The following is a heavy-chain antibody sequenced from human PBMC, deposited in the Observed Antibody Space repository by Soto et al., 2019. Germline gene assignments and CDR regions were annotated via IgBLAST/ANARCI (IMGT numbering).Heavy chain of an antibody. CDR3: EREYYNRGKRSGGFDY. CDR2: ISYDGSNK. D-gene: IGHD1-26*01. V-gene: IGHV3-30-3*01. CDR1: GYTFRSYA. Sequence: QVQLVESGGGVVQPGRSLRLSCAASGYTFRSYAMHWVRQAPGKGLEWVAVISYDGSNKYYADSVKGRFTISRDNYKNSRDLHMNSLRAEDTAVYYCEREYYNRGKRSGGFDYWGQGTLVTVSS. J-gene: IGHJ4*02.